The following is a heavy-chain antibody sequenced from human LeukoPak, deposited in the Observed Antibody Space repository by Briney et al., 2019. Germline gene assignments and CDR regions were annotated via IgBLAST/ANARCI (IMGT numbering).Heavy chain of an antibody. Sequence: GGSLRLSCAASGFTFSSYAMSWVRRAPGKGLEWVSAISGSGGSTYYADSVKGRFTISRDNSKNTLYLQMNSLRAEDTAVYYCAKRQVGAKCFDYWGQGTLVTVSS. CDR3: AKRQVGAKCFDY. J-gene: IGHJ4*02. CDR2: ISGSGGST. CDR1: GFTFSSYA. V-gene: IGHV3-23*01. D-gene: IGHD1-26*01.